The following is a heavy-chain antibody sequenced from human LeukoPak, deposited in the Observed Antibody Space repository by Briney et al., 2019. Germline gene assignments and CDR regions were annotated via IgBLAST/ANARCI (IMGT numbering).Heavy chain of an antibody. V-gene: IGHV1-18*01. CDR3: ARSGSHNYYYYGMDV. J-gene: IGHJ6*02. CDR2: ISAYNGNT. D-gene: IGHD1-26*01. CDR1: GYTFTNYG. Sequence: RASVKVSCKASGYTFTNYGISWVRQAPGQGLEWMGWISAYNGNTKYAQKFQSRVTMTTDTSTNTVNLELRSLRPDDTAVFYCARSGSHNYYYYGMDVWGQGTTVIVSS.